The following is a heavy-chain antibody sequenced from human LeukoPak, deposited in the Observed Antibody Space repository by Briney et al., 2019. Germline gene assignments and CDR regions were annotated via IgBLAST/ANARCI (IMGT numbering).Heavy chain of an antibody. CDR2: ISSSSSYI. J-gene: IGHJ4*02. Sequence: GGSLRLSCAASGFTFSSYSMNWVRQAPGKGLEWVSSISSSSSYIYYADSVKGRFTISRDNAKNSLYLQMNSLRAEDTAVYYCAKVELRYFDWFVDYWGQGTLVTVSS. D-gene: IGHD3-9*01. CDR3: AKVELRYFDWFVDY. CDR1: GFTFSSYS. V-gene: IGHV3-21*04.